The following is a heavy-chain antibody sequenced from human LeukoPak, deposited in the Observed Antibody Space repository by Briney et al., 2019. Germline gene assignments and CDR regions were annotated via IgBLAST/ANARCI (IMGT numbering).Heavy chain of an antibody. J-gene: IGHJ4*02. D-gene: IGHD4-17*01. CDR2: IKSDGSSI. Sequence: GGSLRLSCAASGFTFSSYWMHWVRRAPGKGLVWVSRIKSDGSSISYADSVKGRFTISRDNSKDTLYLQMNSLRAEDTAVYYCAKRPSDYGDYVSYFDYWGQGTLVTVSS. CDR1: GFTFSSYW. CDR3: AKRPSDYGDYVSYFDY. V-gene: IGHV3-74*01.